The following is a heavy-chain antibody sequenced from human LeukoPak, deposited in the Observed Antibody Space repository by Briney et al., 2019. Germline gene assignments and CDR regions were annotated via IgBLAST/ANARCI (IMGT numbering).Heavy chain of an antibody. J-gene: IGHJ4*02. CDR1: GGSINSSTYF. Sequence: SETLSLTCTVSGGSINSSTYFWGWIRQPPGKGLEWIASVFYNGTTYYDPSLKSRVTISVDTSKNQFSLNLTPVTAADTAMYYCARLTRRGSGSKSYYSYWGQGTLVTVSS. D-gene: IGHD3-10*01. V-gene: IGHV4-39*01. CDR2: VFYNGTT. CDR3: ARLTRRGSGSKSYYSY.